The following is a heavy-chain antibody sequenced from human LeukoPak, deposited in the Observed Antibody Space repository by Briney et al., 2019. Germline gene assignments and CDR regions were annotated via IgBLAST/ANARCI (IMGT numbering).Heavy chain of an antibody. CDR1: GYTFAIYG. D-gene: IGHD2-21*02. Sequence: EASVKVSCKASGYTFAIYGISWVRQAPGQGLECMAWISPYDGDTNYAQTFEGRVTMTTETSTSTAYMELRSLRSDGTAIYYCARDYCTRGGDCYKEDLFDPGGQGTLVIVSS. J-gene: IGHJ5*02. V-gene: IGHV1-18*01. CDR2: ISPYDGDT. CDR3: ARDYCTRGGDCYKEDLFDP.